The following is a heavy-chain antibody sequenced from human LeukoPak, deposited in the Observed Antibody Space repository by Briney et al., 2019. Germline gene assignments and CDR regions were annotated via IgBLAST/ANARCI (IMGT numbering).Heavy chain of an antibody. D-gene: IGHD3-22*01. Sequence: PGGSLRLSCAASGLTFSSYEMNWVRQAPGKGLEWVSYISSSGSSIYYADSVKGRFTISRDNAKKSLYLQMHSLRAEDTAVYYCARDSHKFDSSGYYPDAFDIWGQGIMVTVSS. CDR2: ISSSGSSI. V-gene: IGHV3-48*03. CDR1: GLTFSSYE. CDR3: ARDSHKFDSSGYYPDAFDI. J-gene: IGHJ3*02.